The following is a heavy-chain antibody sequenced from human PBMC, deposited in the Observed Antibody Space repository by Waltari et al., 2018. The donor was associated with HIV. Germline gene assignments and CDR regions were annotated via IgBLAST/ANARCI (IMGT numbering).Heavy chain of an antibody. J-gene: IGHJ4*02. CDR2: INYDGSNK. D-gene: IGHD6-6*01. Sequence: VQLMESGGGVVQRGKSLSLSCATSGLTFGSYGIHWVRQAPGKGLEWVAVINYDGSNKFYAESVKGRFLISRDNSKNTLFLQMNSLRDEDTGLYYCARDKAPYSSSSAVDYWGQGTLVTVS. CDR3: ARDKAPYSSSSAVDY. V-gene: IGHV3-33*01. CDR1: GLTFGSYG.